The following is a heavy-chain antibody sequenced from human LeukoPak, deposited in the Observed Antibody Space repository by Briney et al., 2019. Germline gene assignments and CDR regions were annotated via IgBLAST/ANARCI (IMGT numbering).Heavy chain of an antibody. CDR2: ISSSSSYI. J-gene: IGHJ4*02. D-gene: IGHD2-2*01. Sequence: PGGSLRLSCAASGFTFSSYSMNWVRQAPGKGLEWVSSISSSSSYIYYADSVKGRFTISRDNAKNSLYLQMNSLRAEDTAVYYCARDQIPEPYCSSTSCLPFDYWGQGTLVTVSS. CDR3: ARDQIPEPYCSSTSCLPFDY. CDR1: GFTFSSYS. V-gene: IGHV3-21*01.